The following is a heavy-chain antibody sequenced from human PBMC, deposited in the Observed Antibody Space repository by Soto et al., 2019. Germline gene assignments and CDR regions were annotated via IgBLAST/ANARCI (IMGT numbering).Heavy chain of an antibody. J-gene: IGHJ4*02. CDR1: GGSFSDYY. Sequence: QVQLQQWGAGLLKPSETLSLTCGVYGGSFSDYYWSWIRQPPGKGLEWIGEINHSGATTYNPSLKRPVTISVDPSKNQFSLKVRSVTAADTAVYYCARLRYYGSGQPVDHWGQGTLVTVSS. D-gene: IGHD3-10*01. V-gene: IGHV4-34*01. CDR3: ARLRYYGSGQPVDH. CDR2: INHSGAT.